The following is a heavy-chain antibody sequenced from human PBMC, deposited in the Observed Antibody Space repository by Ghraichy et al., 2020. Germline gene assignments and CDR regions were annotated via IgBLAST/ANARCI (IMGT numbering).Heavy chain of an antibody. CDR1: GYTFTGYY. Sequence: ASVKVSCKASGYTFTGYYMHWVRQAPGQGLEWMGWINANSGDTNYEQKFQGRVTMTRDTSISTAYMELSRLRSDDTDTAGYYCAREATVVTPSDAFDIWGQGTMVTVSS. J-gene: IGHJ3*02. CDR3: AREATVVTPSDAFDI. D-gene: IGHD4-23*01. CDR2: INANSGDT. V-gene: IGHV1-2*02.